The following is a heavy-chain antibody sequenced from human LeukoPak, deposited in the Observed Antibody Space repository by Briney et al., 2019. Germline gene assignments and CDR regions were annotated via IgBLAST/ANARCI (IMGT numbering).Heavy chain of an antibody. D-gene: IGHD2-2*01. V-gene: IGHV3-23*01. CDR1: GFTFSSYA. CDR2: ISGSGGST. CDR3: AKDWGYCSSTSCPPWGYYYMDV. J-gene: IGHJ6*03. Sequence: PGGSLRLSCAASGFTFSSYAMSWVRQAPGKGLEWVSAISGSGGSTYYADSVKGRFTISRGNSKNTLYLQMNSLRAEDTAVYYCAKDWGYCSSTSCPPWGYYYMDVWGKGTTVTVSS.